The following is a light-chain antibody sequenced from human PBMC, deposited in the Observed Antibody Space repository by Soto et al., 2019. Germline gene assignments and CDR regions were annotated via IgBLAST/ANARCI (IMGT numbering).Light chain of an antibody. V-gene: IGKV1-39*01. Sequence: IQMTQSPSSLSVSVGDSVTITCRSSQSITTYLNWYQQKPGKGPRLLIYGASSLPSGVPATLAGSGTGKNFTLTISSLQPEDYAVYYCQQSYNSPTAFGSGTKVEIK. CDR2: GAS. CDR1: QSITTY. CDR3: QQSYNSPTA. J-gene: IGKJ3*01.